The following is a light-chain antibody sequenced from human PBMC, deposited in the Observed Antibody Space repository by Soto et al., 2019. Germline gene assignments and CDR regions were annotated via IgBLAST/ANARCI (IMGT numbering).Light chain of an antibody. J-gene: IGKJ1*01. CDR3: QHYSLYSPWT. Sequence: DIQLTQSPSTLSASVGDRVTITCRASQTINMWLAWYQQKPGKAPKLLIYDASSLQSGVPSRFGGSGSETHFTLTITSLLPDDCATYYCQHYSLYSPWTFGQGTKVEI. CDR1: QTINMW. V-gene: IGKV1-5*01. CDR2: DAS.